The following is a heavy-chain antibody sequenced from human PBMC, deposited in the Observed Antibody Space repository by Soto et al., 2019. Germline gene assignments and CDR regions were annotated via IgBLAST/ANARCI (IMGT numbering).Heavy chain of an antibody. CDR3: AKEAGVRWPLFDY. CDR1: GFTFSSYG. CDR2: ISYDGSNK. J-gene: IGHJ4*02. V-gene: IGHV3-30*18. Sequence: PGGSLRLSCAASGFTFSSYGMHWVRQAPGKGLEWVAVISYDGSNKYYADSVKGRFTISRDNSKNTLYLQMNSLRAEDTAVYYCAKEAGVRWPLFDYWGQGTLVTVSS. D-gene: IGHD4-17*01.